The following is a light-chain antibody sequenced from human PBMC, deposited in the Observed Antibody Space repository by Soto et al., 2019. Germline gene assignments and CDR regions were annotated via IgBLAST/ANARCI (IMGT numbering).Light chain of an antibody. CDR3: QQANSFPYT. Sequence: DIQMTQSPSSVSASVGDRVTITCRASQAFSSWLAWYQQKPGKAPRLLIYGASSLQSGVPSRFSGSGSGTDFTLTISSLQPEDFATYYCQQANSFPYTFGQGTKLEIK. J-gene: IGKJ2*01. V-gene: IGKV1D-12*01. CDR2: GAS. CDR1: QAFSSW.